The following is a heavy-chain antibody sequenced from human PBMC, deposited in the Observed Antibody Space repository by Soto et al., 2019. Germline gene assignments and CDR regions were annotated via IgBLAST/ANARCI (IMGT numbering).Heavy chain of an antibody. CDR1: GGTFSSYA. CDR2: IIPIFGTA. CDR3: ARDRPRDGYNYFDY. Sequence: ASVKVSCKASGGTFSSYAISWVRQAPGQGLEWMGGIIPIFGTANYAQKFQGRVTITADESTSTAYMELSSLRSEDTAVYYCARDRPRDGYNYFDYWGQGTLVTVSS. J-gene: IGHJ4*02. V-gene: IGHV1-69*13. D-gene: IGHD5-12*01.